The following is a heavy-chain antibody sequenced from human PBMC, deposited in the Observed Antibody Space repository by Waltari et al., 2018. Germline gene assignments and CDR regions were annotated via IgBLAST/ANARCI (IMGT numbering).Heavy chain of an antibody. D-gene: IGHD4-17*01. Sequence: QVQLVESGGGVVQPGRSLRLSCAASGFPFSSYGMHWVRQAPGKGLEWVAVISYDGSNKYYADSVKGRFTISRDNSKNTLYLQMNSLRAEDTAVYYCAKWGYYGDYGDYWGQGTLVTVSS. CDR2: ISYDGSNK. CDR1: GFPFSSYG. J-gene: IGHJ4*02. CDR3: AKWGYYGDYGDY. V-gene: IGHV3-30*18.